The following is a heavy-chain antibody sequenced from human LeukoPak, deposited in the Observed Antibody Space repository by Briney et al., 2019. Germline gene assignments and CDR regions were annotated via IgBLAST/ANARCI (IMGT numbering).Heavy chain of an antibody. D-gene: IGHD1-26*01. CDR2: IYHSGST. Sequence: SETLSLTCAVSGYSISSGYYWGRIRQPPGKGLEWIGSIYHSGSTYYNPSLKSRVTISVDTSKNQFSLKLSSVTAADTAVYYCARHRAGWDSPDPFFDYWGQGTLVTVSS. J-gene: IGHJ4*02. CDR1: GYSISSGYY. CDR3: ARHRAGWDSPDPFFDY. V-gene: IGHV4-38-2*01.